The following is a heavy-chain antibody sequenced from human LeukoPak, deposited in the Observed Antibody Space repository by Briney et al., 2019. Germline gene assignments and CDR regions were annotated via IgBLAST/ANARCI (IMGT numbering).Heavy chain of an antibody. CDR2: IKPDGSDK. CDR1: GFTLSGYW. D-gene: IGHD3-10*01. Sequence: RGSLRLSCAASGFTLSGYWMTWVRQSPGKGLEWVAIIKPDGSDKYYVDSVKGRFTVSRDNAKNSLYLQMSSLRVEDTAVYYCARGGHRQKEFWGQGTLVTVSS. V-gene: IGHV3-7*01. J-gene: IGHJ4*02. CDR3: ARGGHRQKEF.